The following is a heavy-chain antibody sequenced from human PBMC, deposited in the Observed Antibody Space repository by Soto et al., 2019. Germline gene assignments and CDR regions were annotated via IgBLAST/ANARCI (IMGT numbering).Heavy chain of an antibody. V-gene: IGHV4-39*01. CDR1: GGSISSGDYY. CDR3: ARHLDTAVAGTLVPDYGMDV. Sequence: PSETLSLTCTVSGGSISSGDYYWSWIRQHPGKGLEWIGNIYYSGSTYYNPSLKSRVTISVDTSKNQFSLKLSSVTAADTAVYYRARHLDTAVAGTLVPDYGMDVWGQGTTVTVSS. J-gene: IGHJ6*02. CDR2: IYYSGST. D-gene: IGHD6-19*01.